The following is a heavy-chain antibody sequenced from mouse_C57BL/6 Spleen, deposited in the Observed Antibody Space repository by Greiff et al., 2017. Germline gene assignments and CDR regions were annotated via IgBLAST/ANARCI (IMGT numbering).Heavy chain of an antibody. CDR1: GFTFSSYA. D-gene: IGHD2-3*01. J-gene: IGHJ4*01. Sequence: EVHLVESGGGLVKPGGSLKLSCAASGFTFSSYAMSWVRQTPEKRLEWVATISDGGSYTYYPDNVKGRFTISRDNAKNNLYLQMSHLKSEDTAMYYCARSYDPYYYAMDYWGQGTSVTVSS. CDR2: ISDGGSYT. V-gene: IGHV5-4*01. CDR3: ARSYDPYYYAMDY.